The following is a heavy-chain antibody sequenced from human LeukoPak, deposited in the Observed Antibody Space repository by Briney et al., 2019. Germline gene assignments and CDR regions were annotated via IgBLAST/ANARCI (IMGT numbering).Heavy chain of an antibody. CDR2: IFYSGST. Sequence: SQTLSLTCTVSGGSISSYYWSWIRQPPGKGLEWIGYIFYSGSTNYNPSLQSRVTISVDTSKNQFSLKLSSVTAADTAVYYCARAGCYLLYFDYWGQGTLVTVSS. V-gene: IGHV4-59*01. J-gene: IGHJ4*02. CDR1: GGSISSYY. CDR3: ARAGCYLLYFDY. D-gene: IGHD2-15*01.